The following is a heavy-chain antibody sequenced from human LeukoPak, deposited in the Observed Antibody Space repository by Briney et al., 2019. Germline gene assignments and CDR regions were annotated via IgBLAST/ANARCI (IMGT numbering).Heavy chain of an antibody. CDR3: ARDHYDFWSGHPSNWFDP. D-gene: IGHD3-3*01. J-gene: IGHJ5*02. CDR2: ISAYNGNT. CDR1: GYTFTSYG. Sequence: ASVKVSCKASGYTFTSYGISWVRQAPGQGLEWMGWISAYNGNTNYAQKLQGRVTMTTDTSTSTAYMELRSLRSDDTAVYYCARDHYDFWSGHPSNWFDPWGQGTLVTVSS. V-gene: IGHV1-18*01.